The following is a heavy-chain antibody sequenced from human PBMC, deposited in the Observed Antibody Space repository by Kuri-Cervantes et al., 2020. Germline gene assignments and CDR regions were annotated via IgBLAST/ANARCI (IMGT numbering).Heavy chain of an antibody. J-gene: IGHJ4*02. CDR3: ARSLGVDREPY. D-gene: IGHD3-3*01. V-gene: IGHV1-18*01. Sequence: ASVKVSCKASGYIFTNHGISWVRQAPGQGLEWMGWISVYNGNTNYAQKLQGRATMTRDTTTSTVYMELSSLRSEDTAVYYCARSLGVDREPYWGQGTLVTVSS. CDR1: GYIFTNHG. CDR2: ISVYNGNT.